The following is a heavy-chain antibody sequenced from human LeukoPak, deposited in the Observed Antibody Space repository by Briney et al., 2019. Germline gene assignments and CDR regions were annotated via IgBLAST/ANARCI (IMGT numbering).Heavy chain of an antibody. CDR1: GFTFSSYG. J-gene: IGHJ4*02. V-gene: IGHV3-30*18. CDR3: AKDRKGYSYD. Sequence: GGSLRLSCAASGFTFSSYGMHWVRQAPGKGLEWVAVISYDGSNKYYADSVKGRFTTSRDNSKNTLYLQMNSLRAEDTAVYYCAKDRKGYSYDWGQGTLVTVSS. D-gene: IGHD5-18*01. CDR2: ISYDGSNK.